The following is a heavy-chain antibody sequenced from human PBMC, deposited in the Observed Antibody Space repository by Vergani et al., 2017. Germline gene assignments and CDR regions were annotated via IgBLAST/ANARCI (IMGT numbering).Heavy chain of an antibody. Sequence: QLQLQESGPGLVKPSETLSLTCTVSGDSLRSNNYYWGWIRQPPGKGLGWIGSIHYSGITYYNPSLKSRVTISVDTSKKQFSLKLLSVTAADTAVYYCARRAAADHPFDYWGQGTLVTVSS. V-gene: IGHV4-39*01. CDR3: ARRAAADHPFDY. CDR2: IHYSGIT. J-gene: IGHJ4*02. CDR1: GDSLRSNNYY. D-gene: IGHD1-14*01.